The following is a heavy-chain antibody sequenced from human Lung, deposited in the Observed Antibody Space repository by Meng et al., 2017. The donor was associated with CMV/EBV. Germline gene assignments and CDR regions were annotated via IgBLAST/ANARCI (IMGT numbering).Heavy chain of an antibody. CDR1: GSFSSGGSY. Sequence: GSFSSGGSYWSWIRRHPGKGLEWVGYIYYSGSTYYTPSLKSRVAISVDTSKSQFAQKLSSVTAADTAVYYCARSYSSGWSRGRTFDYWGQGTLVTVSS. CDR3: ARSYSSGWSRGRTFDY. CDR2: IYYSGST. J-gene: IGHJ4*02. D-gene: IGHD6-19*01. V-gene: IGHV4-31*02.